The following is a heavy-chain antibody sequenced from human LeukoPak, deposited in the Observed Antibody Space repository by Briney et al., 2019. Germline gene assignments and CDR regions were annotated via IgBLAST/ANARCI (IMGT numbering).Heavy chain of an antibody. CDR2: INPSGGST. D-gene: IGHD2-15*01. Sequence: ASVKVSCKASGYTFTSYYMHWVRQAPGQGLEWMGIINPSGGSTSYAQKFQGRVTMTEDTSTDTAYMELSSLTSEDTAVYYCATDPVGYCSSDSCYSVDYWGQGSLVTVSS. CDR1: GYTFTSYY. V-gene: IGHV1-46*01. J-gene: IGHJ4*02. CDR3: ATDPVGYCSSDSCYSVDY.